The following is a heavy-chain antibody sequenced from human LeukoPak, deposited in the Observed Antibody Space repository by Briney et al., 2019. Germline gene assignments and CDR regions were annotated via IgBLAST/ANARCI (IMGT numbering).Heavy chain of an antibody. CDR3: ARLPTPSDAFDL. D-gene: IGHD4-17*01. J-gene: IGHJ3*01. Sequence: ASVKVSCKASGYTFTSYDINWVRQATGQGLEWMGWMNPNSGNTGYAQKFQGRVTMTRNTSISTAYMELSSLGSEDTAVYYCARLPTPSDAFDLWGQGTMVTVSS. CDR1: GYTFTSYD. V-gene: IGHV1-8*01. CDR2: MNPNSGNT.